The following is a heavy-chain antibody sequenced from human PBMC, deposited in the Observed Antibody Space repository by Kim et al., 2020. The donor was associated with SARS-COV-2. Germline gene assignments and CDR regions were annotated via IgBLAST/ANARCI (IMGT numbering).Heavy chain of an antibody. CDR1: GFTFSSYG. D-gene: IGHD3-10*01. Sequence: GGSLRLSCAASGFTFSSYGMHWVRQAPGKGLEWVAVIWYDGSNKYYADSVKGRFTISRDNSKNTLYLQMNSLRAEDTAVYYCARGGSPGVIGFGVDYWGQGTLVTVSS. CDR3: ARGGSPGVIGFGVDY. J-gene: IGHJ4*02. V-gene: IGHV3-33*01. CDR2: IWYDGSNK.